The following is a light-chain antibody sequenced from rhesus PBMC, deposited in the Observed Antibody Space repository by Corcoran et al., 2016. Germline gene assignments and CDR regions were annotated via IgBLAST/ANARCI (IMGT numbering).Light chain of an antibody. J-gene: IGKJ1*01. Sequence: DIQMTQSPSSLSVSVGDTVTITCRASQGISSWLAWYQRKPGKAPNLLIYKASRLQSGVPSRISGSGSGTDFTLTISSLQSEDFATYYCQQYSSGPRTFGQGTKVEIK. CDR3: QQYSSGPRT. V-gene: IGKV1-22*01. CDR2: KAS. CDR1: QGISSW.